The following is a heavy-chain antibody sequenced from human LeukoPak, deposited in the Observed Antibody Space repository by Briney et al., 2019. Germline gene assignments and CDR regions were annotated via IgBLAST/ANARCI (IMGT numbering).Heavy chain of an antibody. V-gene: IGHV5-51*01. CDR1: GYSFTADW. D-gene: IGHD2-21*01. J-gene: IGHJ4*02. Sequence: GESLKISCKGSGYSFTADWIGWVRQMPGKGLEWMGIIYPGDSDTGYNPSFQGQVTISADTSISTAFLQWSSLQASDTAMYYCAKSLRGDGPRYYFDYWGQGTLVTVSS. CDR2: IYPGDSDT. CDR3: AKSLRGDGPRYYFDY.